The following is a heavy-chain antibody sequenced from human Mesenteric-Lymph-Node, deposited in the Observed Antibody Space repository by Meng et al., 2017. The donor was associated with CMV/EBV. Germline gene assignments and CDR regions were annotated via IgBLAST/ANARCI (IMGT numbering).Heavy chain of an antibody. D-gene: IGHD3/OR15-3a*01. CDR2: ISTTSSFI. CDR1: GFMFDEYG. CDR3: ARSPPYDFWSGLNWFDP. Sequence: GGSLRLSCAASGFMFDEYGMSWVRQAPGKGPEWLASISTTSSFIYYADSVKGRFTISRDNAKESLNLQMNSLRAEDTAVYYCARSPPYDFWSGLNWFDPWGQGTLVTVSS. J-gene: IGHJ5*02. V-gene: IGHV3-21*01.